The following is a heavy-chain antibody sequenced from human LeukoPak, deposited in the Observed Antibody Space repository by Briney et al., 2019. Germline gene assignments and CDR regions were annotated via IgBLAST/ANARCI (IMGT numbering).Heavy chain of an antibody. J-gene: IGHJ4*02. CDR2: FYGSGST. V-gene: IGHV4-59*02. CDR1: DGSVNTYY. D-gene: IGHD4-17*01. Sequence: SETLSLTRTVSDGSVNTYYWSWIRQPPGKGLEWIGCFYGSGSTNYNPSLKSRVTISVDTSKNQFSLKLSSVTAADTAVYYCASSSTYGDYDNWGQGTLVTVSS. CDR3: ASSSTYGDYDN.